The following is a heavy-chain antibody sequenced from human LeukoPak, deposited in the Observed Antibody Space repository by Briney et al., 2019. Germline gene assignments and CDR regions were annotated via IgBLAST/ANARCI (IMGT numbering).Heavy chain of an antibody. CDR2: ISSSGTTI. V-gene: IGHV3-48*03. CDR3: ARDRNYNDSSAYYSVGAFDI. J-gene: IGHJ3*02. Sequence: GGSLRLSCAASRFTFSSYEMNWVRQAPGKGLEWVSYISSSGTTIYYADSVKGRFTISRDNAKNSLYLQMNSLRAEDTAVYYCARDRNYNDSSAYYSVGAFDIWGQGTMVTVSS. D-gene: IGHD3-22*01. CDR1: RFTFSSYE.